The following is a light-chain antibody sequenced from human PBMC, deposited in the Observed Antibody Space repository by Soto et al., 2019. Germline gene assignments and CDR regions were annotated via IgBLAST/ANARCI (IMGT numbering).Light chain of an antibody. V-gene: IGKV3-15*01. CDR1: GSVGTN. J-gene: IGKJ2*01. CDR3: QHYNNWPPDT. CDR2: GAT. Sequence: PEVRATLSCINNGSVGTNLALYQHKPGQAPRLLICGATTRATAIPPRFSGTGSGTDFTLTISSLQSEDFAVYYCQHYNNWPPDTFGQGTKVDIK.